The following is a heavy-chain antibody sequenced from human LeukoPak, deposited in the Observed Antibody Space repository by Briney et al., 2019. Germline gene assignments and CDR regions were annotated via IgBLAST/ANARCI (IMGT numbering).Heavy chain of an antibody. CDR1: GFTFSSYW. CDR3: ARAPSEIGGYYPEYFRH. CDR2: IKSDGST. V-gene: IGHV3-74*01. D-gene: IGHD3-22*01. J-gene: IGHJ1*01. Sequence: GGSLRLSCAASGFTFSSYWMHWVRQAPGKGLVWVSRIKSDGSTNYADSVKGRFTNSRDNANNTVSLQMNSLRAEDTGVYYCARAPSEIGGYYPEYFRHWGQGTLVTVSS.